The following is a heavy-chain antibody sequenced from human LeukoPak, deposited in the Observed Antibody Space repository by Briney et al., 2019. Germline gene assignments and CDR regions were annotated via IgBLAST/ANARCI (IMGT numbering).Heavy chain of an antibody. Sequence: SETLSLTCAVYGGSFSGYYWSWIRQPPGGGLEWIGEINHSGSTNYNPSLKSRVTISVDTSKNQFSLKLSSVTAADTAAYYCARARIAALVRFDPWGQGTLVTVSS. J-gene: IGHJ5*02. D-gene: IGHD6-6*01. V-gene: IGHV4-34*01. CDR1: GGSFSGYY. CDR2: INHSGST. CDR3: ARARIAALVRFDP.